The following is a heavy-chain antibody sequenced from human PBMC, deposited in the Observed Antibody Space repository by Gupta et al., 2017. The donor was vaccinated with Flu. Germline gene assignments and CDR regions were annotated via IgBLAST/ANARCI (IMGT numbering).Heavy chain of an antibody. J-gene: IGHJ5*02. CDR1: FTIRSYG. CDR3: AKGLREYSSLPGGFDP. Sequence: FTIRSYGMHWVRQAPGKGLEWVAVISYDAKNKYYVDSVKGRFTISRDNSRNTLYLQMDSLRVEDTAVYYCAKGLREYSSLPGGFDPWGPGTRVTVSP. CDR2: ISYDAKNK. V-gene: IGHV3-30*18. D-gene: IGHD6-6*01.